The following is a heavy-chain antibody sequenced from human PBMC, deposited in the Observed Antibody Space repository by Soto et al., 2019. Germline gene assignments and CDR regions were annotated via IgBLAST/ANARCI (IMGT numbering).Heavy chain of an antibody. J-gene: IGHJ6*02. CDR3: ARVGDFWSGYFRRDYYYGMDV. Sequence: GGSLRLSCVASGFTFSTYPMNWVRQAPGKGLEWVSNIRSTSSDTYYADSVKGRFTISRDNSKNTLYLQMNSLRAEDTAVYYCARVGDFWSGYFRRDYYYGMDVWGQGTTVTVSS. V-gene: IGHV3-21*05. CDR1: GFTFSTYP. D-gene: IGHD3-3*01. CDR2: IRSTSSDT.